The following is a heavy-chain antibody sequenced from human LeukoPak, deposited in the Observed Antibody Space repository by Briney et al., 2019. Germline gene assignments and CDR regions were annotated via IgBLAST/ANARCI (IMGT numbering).Heavy chain of an antibody. CDR2: IYQSGST. CDR1: GGSISSGGYS. V-gene: IGHV4-30-2*01. J-gene: IGHJ4*02. Sequence: SQTLSLTCAVSGGSISSGGYSWSWIRQPPGKGLEWIGYIYQSGSTYYNPSLKSRVTISVDRSKNQFSLKLSSVTAADTAVYYCARGGQQLVFDYWGQGTLVTVSS. D-gene: IGHD6-13*01. CDR3: ARGGQQLVFDY.